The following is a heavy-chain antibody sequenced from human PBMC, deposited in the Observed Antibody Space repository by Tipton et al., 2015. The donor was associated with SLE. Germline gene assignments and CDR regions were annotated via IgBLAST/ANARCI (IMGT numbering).Heavy chain of an antibody. J-gene: IGHJ4*02. V-gene: IGHV3-21*01. Sequence: SLRLSCAASGFTFSNFAISWVRQAPGKGLEWVSSISSSSSYIFYADSVKGRFTISRDNAKNSLYLQMNSLRAEDTAVYYCARAGYDFWSGYYYYFDYWGQGTLVTVSS. D-gene: IGHD3-3*01. CDR1: GFTFSNFA. CDR3: ARAGYDFWSGYYYYFDY. CDR2: ISSSSSYI.